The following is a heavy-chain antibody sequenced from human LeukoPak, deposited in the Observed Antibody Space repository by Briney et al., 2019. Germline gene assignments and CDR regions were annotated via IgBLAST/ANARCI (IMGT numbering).Heavy chain of an antibody. V-gene: IGHV4-59*01. Sequence: PSETLSLTCTVSGGSISGSYWNWIRQSPGKGLEWSWYIYYTGRTNYNPSLKSRVTISVDTSKNPFSLRLSSVTAADRAVYYCARGPGSRSLDYWGQGILVTVSS. CDR1: GGSISGSY. CDR3: ARGPGSRSLDY. CDR2: IYYTGRT. J-gene: IGHJ4*02. D-gene: IGHD3-10*01.